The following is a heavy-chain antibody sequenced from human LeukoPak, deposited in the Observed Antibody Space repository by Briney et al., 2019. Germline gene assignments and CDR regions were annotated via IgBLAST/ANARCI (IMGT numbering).Heavy chain of an antibody. D-gene: IGHD4-23*01. CDR3: ANSANYGGNSGFFDY. Sequence: SETLSLTCTVSGDSISSSSYYWGWIRQPPGKGLEWIGSLYYSGSTHYNPSLKSRVTISVDTSKNQFSLKLTSVTAADTAVYYCANSANYGGNSGFFDYWGQGTLVTVSS. CDR1: GDSISSSSYY. J-gene: IGHJ4*02. V-gene: IGHV4-39*01. CDR2: LYYSGST.